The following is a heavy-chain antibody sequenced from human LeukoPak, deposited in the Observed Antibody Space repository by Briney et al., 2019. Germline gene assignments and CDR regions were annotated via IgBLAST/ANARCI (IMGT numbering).Heavy chain of an antibody. D-gene: IGHD3-9*01. CDR1: GGTFSSYA. CDR2: IIPILGIA. CDR3: AGGYYDILTGYPPYFDY. V-gene: IGHV1-69*04. Sequence: SVKVSCKASGGTFSSYAISWVRQAPGQGLGWMGRIIPILGIANYAQKFQGRVTITADKSTSTAYMELSSLRSEDTAVYYCAGGYYDILTGYPPYFDYWGQGTLVTVSS. J-gene: IGHJ4*02.